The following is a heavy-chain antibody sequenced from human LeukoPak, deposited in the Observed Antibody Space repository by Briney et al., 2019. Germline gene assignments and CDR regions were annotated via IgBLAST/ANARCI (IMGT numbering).Heavy chain of an antibody. CDR3: ARNNYYDTSVDY. CDR2: TTSSRSYI. CDR1: GFTFSSYS. J-gene: IGHJ4*02. V-gene: IGHV3-21*01. D-gene: IGHD3-22*01. Sequence: PGGSLRLSCAASGFTFSSYSMNWVRQAPGKGLEWVSSTTSSRSYIYYADSVKGRFTVSRDNAKNSLYLQLNSLRAEDTAVYYCARNNYYDTSVDYWGQGTLVTVSS.